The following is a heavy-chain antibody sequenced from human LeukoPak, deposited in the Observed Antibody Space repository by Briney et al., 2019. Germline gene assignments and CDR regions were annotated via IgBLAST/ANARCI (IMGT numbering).Heavy chain of an antibody. Sequence: PSETLSLTCAVSGGSISSGGYYWSWIRQPPGKGLEWIGYIYHTGSTYYNPSLKSRVTISVDTSKNQFSLKLSSVTAADTAVYYCARLLGQWLDGNWFDPWGQGTLVTVSS. V-gene: IGHV4-30-2*01. J-gene: IGHJ5*02. D-gene: IGHD6-19*01. CDR2: IYHTGST. CDR1: GGSISSGGYY. CDR3: ARLLGQWLDGNWFDP.